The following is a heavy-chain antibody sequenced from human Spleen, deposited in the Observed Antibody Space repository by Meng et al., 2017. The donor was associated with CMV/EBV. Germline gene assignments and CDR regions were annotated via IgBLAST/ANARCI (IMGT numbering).Heavy chain of an antibody. J-gene: IGHJ4*02. D-gene: IGHD6-13*01. CDR3: ARDRGSSWKGSFDY. V-gene: IGHV3-30-3*01. Sequence: GESLKISCAASGFTFSSYAMHWVRQAPGKGLEWVALISYDGSNKYYADSVKGRFTISRDNSKNTLYLQMNSLRAEDTAVYYCARDRGSSWKGSFDYWGQGTLVTVSS. CDR2: ISYDGSNK. CDR1: GFTFSSYA.